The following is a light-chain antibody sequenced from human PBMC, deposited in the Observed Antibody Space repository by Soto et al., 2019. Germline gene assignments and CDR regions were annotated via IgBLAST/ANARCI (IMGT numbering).Light chain of an antibody. Sequence: QSVLTQPASVSGSPGQSITTSCAGTSSDVGHYNYVSWYQQHPGKAPKLLIYDVSNRPSGVSDRFSGSKSGNTASLTISGLQAEDESDYYCSSYTISNTYVFGTGTKVTV. CDR3: SSYTISNTYV. CDR2: DVS. V-gene: IGLV2-14*01. J-gene: IGLJ1*01. CDR1: SSDVGHYNY.